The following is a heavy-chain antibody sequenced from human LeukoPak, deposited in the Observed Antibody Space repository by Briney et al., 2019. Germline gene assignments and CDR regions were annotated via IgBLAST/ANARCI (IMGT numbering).Heavy chain of an antibody. V-gene: IGHV1-46*01. CDR2: IYPRDGST. J-gene: IGHJ4*02. CDR3: ARDQEAFDY. Sequence: ASVKVSCKASGYSFTSNYIHWVRQATGQGLEWMGMIYPRDGSTSYAQKFQGRVTVTRDTSTSTVHMELSGLRSEDTAVYYCARDQEAFDYWGQGTLVTVSS. CDR1: GYSFTSNY.